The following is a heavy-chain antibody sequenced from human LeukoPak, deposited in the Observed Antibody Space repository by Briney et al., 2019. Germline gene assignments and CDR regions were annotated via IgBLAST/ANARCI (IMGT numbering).Heavy chain of an antibody. Sequence: ASVKVSCKASGYTFTSYGISWVRQAPGQGLEWMGWISAYNGNTNYAQKFQGRVTMTTDTSTSTAYMELRSLRSDDAAVYYCARDLGDIVVVPAAISLPWDQGTLVTVSS. CDR1: GYTFTSYG. D-gene: IGHD2-2*01. CDR3: ARDLGDIVVVPAAISLP. CDR2: ISAYNGNT. J-gene: IGHJ5*02. V-gene: IGHV1-18*01.